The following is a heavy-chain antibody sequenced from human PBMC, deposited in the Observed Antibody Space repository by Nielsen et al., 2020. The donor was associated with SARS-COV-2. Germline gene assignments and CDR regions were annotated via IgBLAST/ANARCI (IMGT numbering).Heavy chain of an antibody. D-gene: IGHD3-3*01. CDR3: AKDRRYDFWSGYSDKDY. CDR1: GFTFSSYS. CDR2: ISSSSSYI. Sequence: GESLKISCAASGFTFSSYSMNWVRQAPGKGLEWVSSISSSSSYIYYADSVKGRFTISRDNAKSSLYLQMNSLRAEDTAVYYCAKDRRYDFWSGYSDKDYWGQGTLVTVSS. J-gene: IGHJ4*02. V-gene: IGHV3-21*01.